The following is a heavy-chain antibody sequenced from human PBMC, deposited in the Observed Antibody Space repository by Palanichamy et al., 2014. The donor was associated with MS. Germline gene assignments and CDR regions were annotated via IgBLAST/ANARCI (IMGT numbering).Heavy chain of an antibody. CDR2: ISVYNGNT. D-gene: IGHD3-9*01. V-gene: IGHV1-18*04. CDR1: GYTFTSYD. J-gene: IGHJ4*02. Sequence: QVQLVQSGAEVKKPGASVKVSCKASGYTFTSYDISWVRQAPGQGLEWMGWISVYNGNTNYAQKLQGRVTMTTDTSTSTAYMELRSLRSDDTAVYYCAREVYDILTGYYRVRDYWGQGTLVTVSS. CDR3: AREVYDILTGYYRVRDY.